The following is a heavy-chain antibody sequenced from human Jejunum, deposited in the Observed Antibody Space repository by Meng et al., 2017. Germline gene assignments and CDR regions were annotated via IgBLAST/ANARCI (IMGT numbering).Heavy chain of an antibody. J-gene: IGHJ4*02. CDR1: GFTFSGHA. V-gene: IGHV3-9*01. D-gene: IGHD6-19*01. Sequence: SLKISCAASGFTFSGHAMHWVRLAPGKGLEWVSGISWQSGEIAYADSVKGRFTLSRDNGENSLYLQMNSLRVEDTALYYCTKSDSRGWHSKYWGQGTLVPVSS. CDR2: ISWQSGEI. CDR3: TKSDSRGWHSKY.